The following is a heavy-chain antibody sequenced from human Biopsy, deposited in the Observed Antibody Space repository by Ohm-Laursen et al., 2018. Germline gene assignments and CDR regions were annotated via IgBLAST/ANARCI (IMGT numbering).Heavy chain of an antibody. Sequence: ASVKVSCKASGGTFSSSAITWVRQAPEQGLEWMGWITADNTNSAQKFQGRLTMTTDISTSTAYMDLKGLRSDDTAIYYCARAFGGAYYSYAFDLWGQGTLVTVSS. V-gene: IGHV1-18*01. D-gene: IGHD2-21*02. CDR1: GGTFSSSA. CDR3: ARAFGGAYYSYAFDL. CDR2: ITADNT. J-gene: IGHJ3*01.